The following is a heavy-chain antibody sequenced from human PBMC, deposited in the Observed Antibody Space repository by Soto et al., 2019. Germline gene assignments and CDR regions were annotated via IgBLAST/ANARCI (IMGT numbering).Heavy chain of an antibody. Sequence: SVKVSCKASGYTFTGYYMHWVRQAPGQGLEWMGWINPNSGGTSYAQKFQGRVTMTRNTSISTAYMELSSLRSDDTAVYYCARGLIAAADNYYYYYMDVWGKGTTVTVSS. CDR2: INPNSGGT. J-gene: IGHJ6*03. CDR3: ARGLIAAADNYYYYYMDV. V-gene: IGHV1-2*02. CDR1: GYTFTGYY. D-gene: IGHD6-13*01.